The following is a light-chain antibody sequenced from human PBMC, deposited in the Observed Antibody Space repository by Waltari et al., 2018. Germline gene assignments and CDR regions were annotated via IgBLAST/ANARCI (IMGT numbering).Light chain of an antibody. Sequence: EIVLTQSPATLSLSPGERATLSCRASQSIGTYLDWYQQKPGQAPRLLIYETSNRATAIPARFSGSGSGTDFTLTISSLEPEDFAVYYCQLGSNWPPTFTFGPGARLDVE. CDR1: QSIGTY. CDR3: QLGSNWPPTFT. V-gene: IGKV3-11*01. CDR2: ETS. J-gene: IGKJ3*01.